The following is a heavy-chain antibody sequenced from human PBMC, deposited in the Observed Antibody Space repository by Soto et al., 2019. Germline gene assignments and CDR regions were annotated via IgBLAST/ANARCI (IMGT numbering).Heavy chain of an antibody. Sequence: VQLVASGGGVVQPGRSLRLSCAASGFTFSSYGMHWVRQAPGKGLEWVAVISYDGSNKYYADSVKGRFTISRDNSKNTLYLQMNSLRAEDTAVYYCAKGSRYDFWSGYYEDDYWGQGTLVTVSS. CDR2: ISYDGSNK. CDR1: GFTFSSYG. D-gene: IGHD3-3*01. CDR3: AKGSRYDFWSGYYEDDY. J-gene: IGHJ4*02. V-gene: IGHV3-30*18.